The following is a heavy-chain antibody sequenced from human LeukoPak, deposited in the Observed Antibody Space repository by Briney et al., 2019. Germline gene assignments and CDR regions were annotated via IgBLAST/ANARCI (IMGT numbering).Heavy chain of an antibody. CDR1: GFTFSNYA. J-gene: IGHJ3*02. V-gene: IGHV3-33*01. CDR3: ARDHFNWAAFDI. CDR2: IWYEGTRK. Sequence: GGSLRLSCAASGFTFSNYAMHWVRLAPGTGLEWVAVIWYEGTRKDYEDSVKGRFTISRDNSKNTLDLQMNSLRTEDTAVYCCARDHFNWAAFDIWGQGTMVTVSS. D-gene: IGHD3-16*01.